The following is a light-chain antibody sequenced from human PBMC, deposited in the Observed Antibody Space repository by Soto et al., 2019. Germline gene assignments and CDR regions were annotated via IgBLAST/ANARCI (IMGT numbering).Light chain of an antibody. CDR1: QSVSSIY. J-gene: IGKJ2*02. CDR2: GAS. Sequence: EIVLTQSPGTLSLSPGERATLSCRASQSVSSIYLAWYHQKPGQAPRLLIYGASNRATGIPDRFSGSGSGTDFTLTISRLEPEDFAVYYCQHYGSTPCTFGQGTKLEIK. CDR3: QHYGSTPCT. V-gene: IGKV3-20*01.